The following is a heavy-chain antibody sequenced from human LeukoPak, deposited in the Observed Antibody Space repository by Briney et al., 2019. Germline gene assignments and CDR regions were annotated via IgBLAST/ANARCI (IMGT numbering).Heavy chain of an antibody. V-gene: IGHV3-7*01. CDR1: GFTFNTYW. Sequence: GGSLRLSCAASGFTFNTYWMSWVRLGPGEGLEWVATVKPDGTEKMYVDSVRDRFTISRDNAKNSLYLQMNSLSAEDTAVYYCARLLGGATTFDYWRQGALVTVSS. J-gene: IGHJ4*02. CDR2: VKPDGTEK. CDR3: ARLLGGATTFDY. D-gene: IGHD4-17*01.